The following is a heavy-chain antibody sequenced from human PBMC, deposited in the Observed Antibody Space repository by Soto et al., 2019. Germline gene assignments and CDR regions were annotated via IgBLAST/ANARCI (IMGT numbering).Heavy chain of an antibody. CDR3: TSRRDWTAVDPFDY. CDR1: GFTFSSYV. D-gene: IGHD5-18*01. J-gene: IGHJ4*02. CDR2: ISASGGST. V-gene: IGHV3-23*01. Sequence: PGGSLRLSCATSGFTFSSYVMSWVRRAPGKGLEWVSAISASGGSTFSADSVKGRFTISRDDSKNTVYLQMNSLKIDDTAVYYCTSRRDWTAVDPFDYWGLGTLVTVSS.